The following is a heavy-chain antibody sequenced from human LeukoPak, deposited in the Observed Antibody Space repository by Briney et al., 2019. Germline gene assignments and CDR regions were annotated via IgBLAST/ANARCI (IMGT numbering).Heavy chain of an antibody. CDR1: GGSFSGYY. CDR3: ARGRTVIADYCSSTSCSHRRWFDP. Sequence: SETLSLTCAVYGGSFSGYYWSWIRQPPGKGLEWIGEINHSGSTNYNPSLKSRVTISVDTSKNQFSLKLSSVTAADTAVYYCARGRTVIADYCSSTSCSHRRWFDPWGQGTLVTVSS. V-gene: IGHV4-34*01. CDR2: INHSGST. J-gene: IGHJ5*02. D-gene: IGHD2-2*01.